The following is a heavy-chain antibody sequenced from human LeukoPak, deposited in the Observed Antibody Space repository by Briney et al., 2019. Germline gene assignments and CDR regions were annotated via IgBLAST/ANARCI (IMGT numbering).Heavy chain of an antibody. D-gene: IGHD1-26*01. CDR3: ARARGPMDY. V-gene: IGHV4-34*01. CDR1: GGSFSLYY. J-gene: IGHJ4*02. Sequence: SETLSLTCAVYGGSFSLYYWTWIRQSPGKGLEWIGEINHSGNTNYNPSLKSRVTISVDTSKNQFSLQVTSVTAADTAVYYCARARGPMDYWGQGTLVTVSS. CDR2: INHSGNT.